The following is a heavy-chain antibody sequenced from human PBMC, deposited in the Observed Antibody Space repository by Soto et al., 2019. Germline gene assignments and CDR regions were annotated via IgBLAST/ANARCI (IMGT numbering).Heavy chain of an antibody. Sequence: QVQLVQSGAEVKKPGSSVKVSCKASGGTFNRYAISWVRQAPGQGLEWMGGSIPIFGIGNDKQRFQGRVTISADESTGTAYMELSSLSSDDTGVYYGARSAITLFVVVSIPPHYYSEMDVWGQGTTVTVSS. J-gene: IGHJ6*02. V-gene: IGHV1-69*01. CDR3: ARSAITLFVVVSIPPHYYSEMDV. D-gene: IGHD3-3*01. CDR2: SIPIFGIG. CDR1: GGTFNRYA.